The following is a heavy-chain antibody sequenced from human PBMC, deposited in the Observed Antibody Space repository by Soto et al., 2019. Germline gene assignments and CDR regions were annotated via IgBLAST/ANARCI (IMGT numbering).Heavy chain of an antibody. Sequence: SETLSLMCHLSGGSMSSYYSSWIRQPPGKGREWIGYIYYSGSTNYNPSLKSRVTISVDTSKNQFSLKLSSVTAADPAVYYCARLWSNYAFWSGYYGDFYFDYWGQGPLVTVSS. CDR2: IYYSGST. V-gene: IGHV4-59*08. J-gene: IGHJ4*02. CDR3: ARLWSNYAFWSGYYGDFYFDY. CDR1: GGSMSSYY. D-gene: IGHD3-3*01.